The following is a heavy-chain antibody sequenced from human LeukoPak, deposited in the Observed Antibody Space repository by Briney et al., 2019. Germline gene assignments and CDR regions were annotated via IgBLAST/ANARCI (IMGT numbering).Heavy chain of an antibody. CDR1: GFTFSSYG. Sequence: GGSLRLSSAASGFTFSSYGMHWVRQAPGKGLEWGAVISYDGTNKYYADSVKGRFTISRDNSKNTLYLQMDNLRTEDTAVYHCARVEVYGSGWYGPIDYWGQGALLAVSS. V-gene: IGHV3-30*03. D-gene: IGHD6-19*01. J-gene: IGHJ4*02. CDR3: ARVEVYGSGWYGPIDY. CDR2: ISYDGTNK.